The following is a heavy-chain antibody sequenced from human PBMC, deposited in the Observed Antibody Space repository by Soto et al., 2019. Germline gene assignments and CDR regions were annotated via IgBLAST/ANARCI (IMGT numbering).Heavy chain of an antibody. CDR3: ARGGNYGYYYGMDV. D-gene: IGHD1-26*01. CDR1: GFTFSSYS. Sequence: GGSLRLSCVASGFTFSSYSMNWVRQAPGKGLEWVSYISSSSTIYYADSVKGRFTISRDNAKNSLYLQMNSLRDEDTAVYYCARGGNYGYYYGMDVWGQGTTVTVSS. CDR2: ISSSSTI. J-gene: IGHJ6*02. V-gene: IGHV3-48*02.